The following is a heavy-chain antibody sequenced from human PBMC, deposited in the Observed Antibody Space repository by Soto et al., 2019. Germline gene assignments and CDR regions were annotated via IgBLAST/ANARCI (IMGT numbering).Heavy chain of an antibody. CDR2: IYWNDDK. J-gene: IGHJ4*02. D-gene: IGHD6-19*01. V-gene: IGHV2-5*01. CDR1: GFSLSTSGLG. CDR3: AHRPSGWYLFDY. Sequence: QITLKESGPTLVRPTQPLTLTCTFSGFSLSTSGLGVGWIRQPPGKPLEWLALIYWNDDKRYRPSLKARLTITKDNTKNQVVLTMINMDPVDTAKYSCAHRPSGWYLFDYWGQGTLVTVSS.